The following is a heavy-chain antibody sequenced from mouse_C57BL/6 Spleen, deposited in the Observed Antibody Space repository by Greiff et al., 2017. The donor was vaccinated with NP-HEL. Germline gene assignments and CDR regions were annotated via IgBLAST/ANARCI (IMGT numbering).Heavy chain of an antibody. V-gene: IGHV14-4*01. CDR3: TKEDGAFAY. CDR2: IDPENGDT. CDR1: GFTIKDDY. Sequence: VQLQQSGAELVRPGASVKLSCTASGFTIKDDYMHWVKQRPEQGLEWIGWIDPENGDTEYASKFQGKATITADTSSNTAYLQLSSLTAEDTAVYYCTKEDGAFAYWGQGTLVTVSA. J-gene: IGHJ3*01.